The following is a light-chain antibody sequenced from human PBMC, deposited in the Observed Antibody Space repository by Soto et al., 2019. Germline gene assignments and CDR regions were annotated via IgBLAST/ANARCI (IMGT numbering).Light chain of an antibody. V-gene: IGKV1-39*01. CDR3: HQTYSSPPST. Sequence: DIQMTQSPSSLSAFVGARVTITCRASQSITTYLNWYQQKPGKAPKLLIYAASTLQVGVPSRFNGSGSGTDFTLAINNLQPEDFATYYCHQTYSSPPSTFGQGTRLEIK. CDR1: QSITTY. CDR2: AAS. J-gene: IGKJ5*01.